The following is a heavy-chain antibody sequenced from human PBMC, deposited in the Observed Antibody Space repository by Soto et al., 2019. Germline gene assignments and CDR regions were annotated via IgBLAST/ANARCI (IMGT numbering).Heavy chain of an antibody. CDR3: ARGGHIVVVTAIHWFDP. V-gene: IGHV1-2*02. J-gene: IGHJ5*02. D-gene: IGHD2-21*02. Sequence: KDSGYRIAGKYLHWVQHAPRQGLKWMGWINPNSGGTNYAQKFQGRVTMTRDTSISTAYMELSRLRSDDTAVYYCARGGHIVVVTAIHWFDPWGQGTLVTVSS. CDR1: GYRIAGKY. CDR2: INPNSGGT.